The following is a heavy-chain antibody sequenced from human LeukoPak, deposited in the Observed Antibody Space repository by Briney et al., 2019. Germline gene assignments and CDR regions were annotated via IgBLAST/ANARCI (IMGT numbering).Heavy chain of an antibody. Sequence: GRSLRLSCAASGFTFDDYAMHWVRQAPGKGLVWVSRINSDGRTTTYADSVKGRFTISRDNAKNTLYLQMNSLRAGDTAVYYCAMIKEGWGQGTLVTVSS. CDR1: GFTFDDYA. J-gene: IGHJ4*02. V-gene: IGHV3-74*01. D-gene: IGHD3-22*01. CDR3: AMIKEG. CDR2: INSDGRTT.